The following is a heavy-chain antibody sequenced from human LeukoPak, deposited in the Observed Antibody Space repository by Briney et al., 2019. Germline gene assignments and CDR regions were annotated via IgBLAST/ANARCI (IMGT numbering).Heavy chain of an antibody. CDR3: ARGRRVGATYYYYMDV. Sequence: SETLSLTCTVSGGSISSSSYYWGWIRQPPGKGLEWIGSIYYSGSTYYNPSLKSRVTISVDTSKNQFSLKLSSVTAADTAVYYCARGRRVGATYYYYMDVWAKGPRSPSP. D-gene: IGHD1-26*01. CDR2: IYYSGST. V-gene: IGHV4-39*07. J-gene: IGHJ6*03. CDR1: GGSISSSSYY.